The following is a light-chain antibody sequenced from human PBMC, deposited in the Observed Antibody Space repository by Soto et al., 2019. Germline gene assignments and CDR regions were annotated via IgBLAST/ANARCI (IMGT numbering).Light chain of an antibody. J-gene: IGKJ3*01. CDR3: QQYHTWPFT. V-gene: IGKV3D-15*01. CDR1: QSVNSY. CDR2: DAS. Sequence: EIVMTQSPATLSVSPGERATPSCRPSQSVNSYVSGYQQKPGQAPRVLIYDASNRATGIPARFSGRGSGTDFTLTISSLQSEDFAIYYCQQYHTWPFTFGRGTKVDIK.